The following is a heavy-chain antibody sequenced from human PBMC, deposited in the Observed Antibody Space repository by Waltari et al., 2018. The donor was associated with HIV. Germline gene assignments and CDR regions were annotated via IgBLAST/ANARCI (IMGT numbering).Heavy chain of an antibody. V-gene: IGHV1-2*02. CDR1: GYTFTGYY. Sequence: QVQLVQSGAEVKKPGASVKISCKASGYTFTGYYMHWVRQAPGQGLEWMGWINPDKGGTKYAQKFQGRVTTTRDTSSSTAYMELSRLISDATAVYYCARDICNGGSCYSYYFDYWGQGTLVTVSS. D-gene: IGHD2-15*01. J-gene: IGHJ4*02. CDR2: INPDKGGT. CDR3: ARDICNGGSCYSYYFDY.